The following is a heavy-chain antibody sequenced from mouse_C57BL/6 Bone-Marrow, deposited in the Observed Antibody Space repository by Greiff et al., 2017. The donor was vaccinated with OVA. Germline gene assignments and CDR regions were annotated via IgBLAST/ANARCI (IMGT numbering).Heavy chain of an antibody. J-gene: IGHJ3*01. CDR1: GYAFTNYL. V-gene: IGHV1-54*01. Sequence: QVQLKESGAELVRPGTSVKVSCKASGYAFTNYLIEWVKQRPGQGLEWIGVINPGSGGTNYNEKFKGKATLTADKSSSTAYMQLSSLTSEDSAVYFCARYGGWFAYWGQGTLVTVSA. CDR2: INPGSGGT. D-gene: IGHD1-1*02. CDR3: ARYGGWFAY.